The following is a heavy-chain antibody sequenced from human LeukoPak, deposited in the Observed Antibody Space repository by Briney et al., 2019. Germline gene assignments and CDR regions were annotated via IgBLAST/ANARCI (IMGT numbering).Heavy chain of an antibody. CDR2: IKRDGSDT. J-gene: IGHJ4*02. Sequence: PGGSLRLSCADSGFAFSSYWMSWVRQAPGKGLEWVANIKRDGSDTYYVDSVKGRFTISRDNAKNSLYLQLNSLRAEDTAVYYCARDANYYDSRGENYFNCWGQGTLVTVSS. CDR1: GFAFSSYW. D-gene: IGHD3-22*01. V-gene: IGHV3-7*01. CDR3: ARDANYYDSRGENYFNC.